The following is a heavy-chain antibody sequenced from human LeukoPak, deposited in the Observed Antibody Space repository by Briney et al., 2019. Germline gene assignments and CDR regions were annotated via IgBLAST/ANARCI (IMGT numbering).Heavy chain of an antibody. CDR3: ARLGGGASGWYEGRGDFDY. Sequence: GASVKVSCKASGYTFTSYDINWVRQATGQGLEWMGWMNPNSGNTGYAQKFQGRVTMTRNTSISTAYMELSSLRSEDTAVYYCARLGGGASGWYEGRGDFDYWGQGTLVTVS. CDR2: MNPNSGNT. D-gene: IGHD6-19*01. J-gene: IGHJ4*02. V-gene: IGHV1-8*01. CDR1: GYTFTSYD.